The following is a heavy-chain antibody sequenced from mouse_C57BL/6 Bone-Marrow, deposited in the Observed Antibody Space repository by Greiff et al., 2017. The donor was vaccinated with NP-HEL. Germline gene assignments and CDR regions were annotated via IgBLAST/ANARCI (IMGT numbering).Heavy chain of an antibody. V-gene: IGHV7-1*01. Sequence: EVKLMESGGGLVQSGRSLRLSCATSGFTFSDFYMEWVRQAPGKGLEWIAASRNKANDYTTEYSASVKGRFIVSRDTSQSILYLQMNALRAEDTAIYYCARDWYYAMDYWGQGTSVTVSS. CDR1: GFTFSDFY. J-gene: IGHJ4*01. CDR2: SRNKANDYTT. CDR3: ARDWYYAMDY.